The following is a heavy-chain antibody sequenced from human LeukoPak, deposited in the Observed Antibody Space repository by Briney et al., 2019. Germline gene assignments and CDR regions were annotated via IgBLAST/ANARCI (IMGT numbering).Heavy chain of an antibody. D-gene: IGHD1-1*01. CDR1: AGSISSSSYY. CDR2: IYYSGST. V-gene: IGHV4-39*01. J-gene: IGHJ5*02. CDR3: ARPVPSRLGWFDP. Sequence: PSETLSLTCTVSAGSISSSSYYWGWIRQPPGKGLEWIGTIYYSGSTYYNPSLKSRVNISVDTSKNKFSLKLRSVTAADTAVYYCARPVPSRLGWFDPWGQGTLVIVSS.